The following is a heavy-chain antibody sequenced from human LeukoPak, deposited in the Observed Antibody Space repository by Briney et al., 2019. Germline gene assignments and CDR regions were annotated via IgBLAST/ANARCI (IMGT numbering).Heavy chain of an antibody. CDR1: GYSISSGYY. J-gene: IGHJ6*03. CDR2: IYYSGST. CDR3: ARDHCGGDCDYYYMDV. V-gene: IGHV4-61*01. Sequence: SETLSLTCTVSGYSISSGYYWGWIRQPPGKGLEWIGYIYYSGSTNYNPSLKSRVTISVDTSKNQFSLKLGSVTAADTAVYYCARDHCGGDCDYYYMDVWGKGTTVTVSS. D-gene: IGHD2-21*02.